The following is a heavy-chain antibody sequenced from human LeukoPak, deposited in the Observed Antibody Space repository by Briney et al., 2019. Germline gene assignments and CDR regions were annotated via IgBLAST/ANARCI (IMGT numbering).Heavy chain of an antibody. J-gene: IGHJ4*02. D-gene: IGHD2-2*01. CDR3: ARGIDRTGYCSSTSCYFFDY. Sequence: GGSLRLSCAASGFTFDDYGMSWVRQAPGKGLEWVSGINWNGGSTGYADSVKGRFTISRDNAKNSLYLQMNSLRAEDTALYYCARGIDRTGYCSSTSCYFFDYWGQGTLVTVSS. V-gene: IGHV3-20*04. CDR1: GFTFDDYG. CDR2: INWNGGST.